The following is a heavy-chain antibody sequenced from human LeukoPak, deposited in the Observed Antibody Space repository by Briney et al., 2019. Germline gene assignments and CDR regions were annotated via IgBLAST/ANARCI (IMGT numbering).Heavy chain of an antibody. D-gene: IGHD6-6*01. J-gene: IGHJ4*02. CDR2: ISYDGSNK. CDR1: GFTFSSYA. CDR3: VDIGSSPDLDY. V-gene: IGHV3-30-3*01. Sequence: QAGGSLRLSCAASGFTFSSYAMHWVRQAPGKGLEWVAVISYDGSNKYYADSVKGRFTISRDNSKNTLYLQMNSLRAEDTAVYYCVDIGSSPDLDYWGQGTLVTVSS.